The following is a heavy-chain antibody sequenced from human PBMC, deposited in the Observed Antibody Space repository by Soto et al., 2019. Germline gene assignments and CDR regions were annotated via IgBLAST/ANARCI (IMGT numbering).Heavy chain of an antibody. V-gene: IGHV4-4*02. Sequence: QVQLQESGPRLVKPSGTLSLTCVVSGGSLSVNNWWSWVRQSPGRGLEWIGEIFHNGRTCYNPSLRGQVTMSVDKSNNQFSLRLTSVTAADTAVYYCAKGNEALDVWGQGTTVIVS. D-gene: IGHD1-1*01. CDR2: IFHNGRT. J-gene: IGHJ6*02. CDR3: AKGNEALDV. CDR1: GGSLSVNNW.